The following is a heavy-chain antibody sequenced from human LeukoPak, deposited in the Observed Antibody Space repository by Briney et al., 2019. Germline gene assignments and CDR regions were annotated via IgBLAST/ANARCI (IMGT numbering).Heavy chain of an antibody. Sequence: PSETLSLTRTVSRGSISSYYWSWIRQPPGKGREWMGYIYYSGSTNYNPSLKSRVTISVDTSKNQFSLKLSSVTAADTAVYYCARGADCGGDCLEYFDLWGRGTLVTVSS. CDR2: IYYSGST. V-gene: IGHV4-59*01. CDR1: RGSISSYY. J-gene: IGHJ2*01. D-gene: IGHD2-21*02. CDR3: ARGADCGGDCLEYFDL.